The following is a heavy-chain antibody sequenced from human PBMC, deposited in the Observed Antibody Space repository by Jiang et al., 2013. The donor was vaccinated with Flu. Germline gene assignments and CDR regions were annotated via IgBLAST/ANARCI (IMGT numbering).Heavy chain of an antibody. CDR2: ISGSGHNS. CDR1: EFTFSTFA. CDR3: ARDLDIVVVPAAIRYYYGMDV. Sequence: LSCAASEFTFSTFAMSWVRQAPGKGLEWVSAISGSGHNSFYADSVRGRFTISRDNSNNTLFLQMNSLRAEDTAVYYCARDLDIVVVPAAIRYYYGMDVWGKGTTVTVSS. J-gene: IGHJ6*04. D-gene: IGHD2-2*02. V-gene: IGHV3-23*01.